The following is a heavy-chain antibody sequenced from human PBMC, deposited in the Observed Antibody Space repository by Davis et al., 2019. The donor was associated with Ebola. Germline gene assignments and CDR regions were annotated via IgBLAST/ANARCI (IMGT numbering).Heavy chain of an antibody. CDR1: GFTFSSCA. CDR2: ISYDGSNK. V-gene: IGHV3-30-3*01. J-gene: IGHJ4*02. D-gene: IGHD6-13*01. Sequence: GESLKISCAASGFTFSSCAMHWVRQAPGKGLEWVAVISYDGSNKYYADSVKGRFTISRDNSKNTLYLQMNSLRAEDTAVYYCASSVRGSWTFDYWGQGTLVTVSS. CDR3: ASSVRGSWTFDY.